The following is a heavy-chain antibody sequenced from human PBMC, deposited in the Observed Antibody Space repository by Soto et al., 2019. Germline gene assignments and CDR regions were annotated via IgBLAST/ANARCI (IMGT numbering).Heavy chain of an antibody. Sequence: ASVKVSCKASGYTFTSYGINWVRQAPGRGLEWMGWINPGNGNTKYSQQFQGRVIIDRDTSASTAYMELSSLRSEDTAVYYCARGGYFDSSNYLDYWGLGTIVTVSS. CDR3: ARGGYFDSSNYLDY. J-gene: IGHJ4*02. CDR1: GYTFTSYG. D-gene: IGHD3-22*01. CDR2: INPGNGNT. V-gene: IGHV1-3*01.